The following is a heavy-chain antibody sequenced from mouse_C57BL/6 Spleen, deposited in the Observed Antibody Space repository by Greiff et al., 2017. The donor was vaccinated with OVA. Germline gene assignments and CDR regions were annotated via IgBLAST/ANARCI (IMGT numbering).Heavy chain of an antibody. CDR3: ARRGDDDYDENAMDY. J-gene: IGHJ4*01. CDR1: GSTFTRYW. CDR2: IDPSDSEN. Sequence: QVQLQQPGAALVRPGSSVKLSCTASGSTFTRYWMPWLQPRPIQGLEWIGNIDPSDSENHYNQKFKDKATLTVDKSSSTAYMQLSSLTSEDSAVYYCARRGDDDYDENAMDYWGQGTSVTVSS. D-gene: IGHD2-4*01. V-gene: IGHV1-52*01.